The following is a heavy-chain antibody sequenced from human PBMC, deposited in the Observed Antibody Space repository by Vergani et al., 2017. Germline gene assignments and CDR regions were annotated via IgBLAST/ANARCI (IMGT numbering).Heavy chain of an antibody. Sequence: QVQLVQSGAEVKKPGSSVKVSCKASGGTFSSYAISWVRQAPGQGLEWMGRIIPILGTANYAQKFQGRVTITADESTSTAYMELSSLRSEDTAVYDCARGGRISSGYYPEYFQHWGQGTLVTVSS. D-gene: IGHD3-22*01. J-gene: IGHJ1*01. CDR2: IIPILGTA. CDR1: GGTFSSYA. V-gene: IGHV1-69*11. CDR3: ARGGRISSGYYPEYFQH.